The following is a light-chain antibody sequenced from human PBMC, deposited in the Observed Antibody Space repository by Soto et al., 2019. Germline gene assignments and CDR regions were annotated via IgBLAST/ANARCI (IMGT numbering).Light chain of an antibody. Sequence: QAVVMQPPSVSGAPGQSVTISCTGTSSNVGAGYGVYWYQKLPGTAPKLLILENTNRPSGLPDRFSASTSGISASLTITGLQAEDEADYYCQSYATSLTYVFGTGTKVTVL. J-gene: IGLJ1*01. V-gene: IGLV1-40*01. CDR1: SSNVGAGYG. CDR2: ENT. CDR3: QSYATSLTYV.